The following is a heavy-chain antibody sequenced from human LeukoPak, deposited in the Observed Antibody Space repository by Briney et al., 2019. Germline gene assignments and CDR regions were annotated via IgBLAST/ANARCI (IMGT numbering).Heavy chain of an antibody. CDR3: ARSDGYGLVGI. CDR2: IYYSGST. V-gene: IGHV4-61*01. Sequence: SETLSLTCTVSGYSISSGYYWGWIRQPPGKGLEWIGYIYYSGSTNYSPSLKSRVTISVDTSKNQFSLKLSSVTAADTAVYYCARSDGYGLVGIWGQGTMVTVSS. J-gene: IGHJ3*02. D-gene: IGHD3-10*01. CDR1: GYSISSGYY.